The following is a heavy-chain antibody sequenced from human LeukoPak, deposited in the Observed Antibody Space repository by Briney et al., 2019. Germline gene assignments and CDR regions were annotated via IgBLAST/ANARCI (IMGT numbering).Heavy chain of an antibody. J-gene: IGHJ4*02. Sequence: SETLSLTCTVSGGSISSSSYYWVWIRQPPGKGLEWIGSIYYSGSTYYNPSLKSRVTISVDTSKNQFSLKLSSVTAADTAVYYCASYYYGSGSYFYWGQGTLVTVSS. CDR2: IYYSGST. CDR1: GGSISSSSYY. D-gene: IGHD3-10*01. V-gene: IGHV4-39*01. CDR3: ASYYYGSGSYFY.